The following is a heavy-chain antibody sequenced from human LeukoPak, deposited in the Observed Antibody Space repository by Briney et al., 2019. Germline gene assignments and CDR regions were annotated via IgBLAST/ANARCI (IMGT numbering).Heavy chain of an antibody. V-gene: IGHV4-59*01. CDR3: ARARGSSWYSKYYFDS. D-gene: IGHD6-13*01. CDR1: GFTFSDYN. J-gene: IGHJ4*02. CDR2: IYYTGST. Sequence: GSLRLSCAASGFTFSDYNMRWIRQPPGKGLKWIGYIYYTGSTNYNPSLKSRVTISLDMSKNQFSLKLNSVTAADTAVYYCARARGSSWYSKYYFDSWGQGILVTVSS.